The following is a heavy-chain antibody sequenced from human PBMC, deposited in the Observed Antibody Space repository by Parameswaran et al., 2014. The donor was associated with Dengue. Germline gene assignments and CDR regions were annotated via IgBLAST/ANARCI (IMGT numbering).Heavy chain of an antibody. Sequence: RLVRQAPGQGLEWMGRIIPIFGTANYAQKFQGRVTITADESTSTAYMELSSLRSEDTAVYYCAREATPGYYDSSGDWGQGTLVTVSS. CDR2: IIPIFGTA. D-gene: IGHD3-22*01. V-gene: IGHV1-69*15. CDR3: AREATPGYYDSSGD. J-gene: IGHJ4*02.